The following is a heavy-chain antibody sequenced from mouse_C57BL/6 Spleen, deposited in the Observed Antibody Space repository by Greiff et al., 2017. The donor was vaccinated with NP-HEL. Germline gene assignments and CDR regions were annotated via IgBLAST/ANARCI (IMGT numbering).Heavy chain of an antibody. CDR2: IDPETGGT. Sequence: VQRVESGAELVRPGASVTLSCKASGYTFTDYEMHWVKQTPVHGLEWIGAIDPETGGTAYNQKFKGKAILTADKSSSTAYMELRSLTSEDSAVYYCTRGTTVVGGYFDYWGQGTTLTVSS. V-gene: IGHV1-15*01. CDR1: GYTFTDYE. J-gene: IGHJ2*01. CDR3: TRGTTVVGGYFDY. D-gene: IGHD1-1*01.